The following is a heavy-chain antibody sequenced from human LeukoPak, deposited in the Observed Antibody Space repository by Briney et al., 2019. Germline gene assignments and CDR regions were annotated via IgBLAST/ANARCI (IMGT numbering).Heavy chain of an antibody. Sequence: GGSLRLSCAASGFTFSSYSMNWVRQAPGKGLEWVSSIGSSSYIYYADSVKGRFTISRDNAKNSLYLQMNSLRAEDTAVYYCAREVDCGGDCSDYWGQGTLVTVSS. V-gene: IGHV3-21*01. CDR3: AREVDCGGDCSDY. D-gene: IGHD2-21*01. CDR1: GFTFSSYS. J-gene: IGHJ4*02. CDR2: IGSSSYI.